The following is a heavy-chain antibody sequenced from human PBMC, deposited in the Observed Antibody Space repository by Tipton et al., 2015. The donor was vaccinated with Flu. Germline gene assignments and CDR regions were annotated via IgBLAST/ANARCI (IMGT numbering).Heavy chain of an antibody. V-gene: IGHV5-51*03. CDR1: GYFFTSYW. Sequence: QLVQSGAELKKPGESLMISCKTSGYFFTSYWIAWVRQVPGKGLEWMGMIHPDASDTRYSPSFQGHVSMSADKSIRTAYLHVSSLKASDTAMYYCARRIVATIWAFDVWGQGTMVSVSS. CDR2: IHPDASDT. CDR3: ARRIVATIWAFDV. D-gene: IGHD5-12*01. J-gene: IGHJ3*01.